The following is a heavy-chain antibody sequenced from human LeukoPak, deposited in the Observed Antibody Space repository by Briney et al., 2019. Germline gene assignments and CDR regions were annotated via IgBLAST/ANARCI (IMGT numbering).Heavy chain of an antibody. J-gene: IGHJ4*02. Sequence: PGGSLRLSCAASGFTFSSYGMSWVRQAPGKGLEWVSAISGSGGSTYYADSVKGRFTISRDNSKNTAYLQLNSLKTEDTAVYYCWNGLDYWGQGTLVTVSS. CDR2: ISGSGGST. D-gene: IGHD3-10*01. V-gene: IGHV3-23*01. CDR3: WNGLDY. CDR1: GFTFSSYG.